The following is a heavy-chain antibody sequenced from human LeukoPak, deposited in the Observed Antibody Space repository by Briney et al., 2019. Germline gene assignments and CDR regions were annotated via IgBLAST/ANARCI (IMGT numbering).Heavy chain of an antibody. CDR2: IYYSGST. D-gene: IGHD3-9*01. CDR1: GGSISSGDYY. CDR3: ARGENYDILTGYLFDY. V-gene: IGHV4-30-4*01. J-gene: IGHJ4*02. Sequence: PSQTLSLTCTVSGGSISSGDYYWSWIRQPPGKGLEWIGYIYYSGSTYHNPSLKSRVTISVDTSKNQFSLKLSSVTAADTAVYYCARGENYDILTGYLFDYWGQGTLVTVSS.